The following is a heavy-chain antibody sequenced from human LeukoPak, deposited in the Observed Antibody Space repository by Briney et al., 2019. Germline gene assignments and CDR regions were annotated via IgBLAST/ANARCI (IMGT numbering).Heavy chain of an antibody. CDR2: INHSGST. J-gene: IGHJ4*02. D-gene: IGHD6-19*01. CDR3: ARGGRIAVAGTILFDY. Sequence: INHSGSTNYNPSLKSRVTISVDTSKNQFSLKLSSVTAADTAVYYCARGGRIAVAGTILFDYWGQGTLVTVSS. V-gene: IGHV4-34*01.